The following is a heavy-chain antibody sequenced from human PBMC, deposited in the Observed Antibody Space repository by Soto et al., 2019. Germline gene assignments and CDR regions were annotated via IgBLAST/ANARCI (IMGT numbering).Heavy chain of an antibody. D-gene: IGHD3-9*01. CDR1: GFTFSSYG. J-gene: IGHJ6*02. V-gene: IGHV3-33*01. CDR2: IWYDGSNK. CDR3: ARGSHYDILTGYQYYYYGMDV. Sequence: LRLSCAASGFTFSSYGMHWVRQAPGKGLEWVAVIWYDGSNKYYADSVKGRFTISRDNSKNTLYLQMNSLRAEDTAVYYCARGSHYDILTGYQYYYYGMDVWGQGTTVTVSS.